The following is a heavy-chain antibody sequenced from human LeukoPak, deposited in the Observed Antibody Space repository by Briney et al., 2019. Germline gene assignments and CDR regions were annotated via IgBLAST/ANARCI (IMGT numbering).Heavy chain of an antibody. CDR3: ARVFSTTSDYYYYYYMDV. D-gene: IGHD2/OR15-2a*01. CDR1: GGSISSRRYY. V-gene: IGHV4-39*07. Sequence: PSETLSLTCTVSGGSISSRRYYWGWIPQPPGEGLEWIGSIYYSGSPYYNPSLKLRLTISVDTSKNQFSSKLSSVTAADTAVAYCARVFSTTSDYYYYYYMDVWGKGTTVTISS. J-gene: IGHJ6*03. CDR2: IYYSGSP.